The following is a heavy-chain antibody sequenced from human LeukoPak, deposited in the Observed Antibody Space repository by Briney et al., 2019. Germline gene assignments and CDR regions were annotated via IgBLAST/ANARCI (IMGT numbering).Heavy chain of an antibody. Sequence: PSETLSLTCAVYGGSFSGYYWSWIRQPPGKGLEWIGEINHSGSTNYNPSLKSRVIISVDKSKNQFSLKLTSVTAADTAVYFCARDLGTAGRPNDNWGQGILVTVSS. D-gene: IGHD2-21*02. CDR1: GGSFSGYY. CDR2: INHSGST. V-gene: IGHV4-34*01. J-gene: IGHJ4*02. CDR3: ARDLGTAGRPNDN.